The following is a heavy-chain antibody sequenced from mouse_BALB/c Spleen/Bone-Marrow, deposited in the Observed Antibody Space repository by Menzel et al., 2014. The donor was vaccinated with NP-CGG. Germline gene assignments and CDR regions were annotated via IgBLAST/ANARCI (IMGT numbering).Heavy chain of an antibody. J-gene: IGHJ4*01. Sequence: QVQLKDSGPELVKPGASVRISCKASGYTFTSYYIHWLKQRPGQGLEWIGWIYPGNVNTKYNEKFKGKATLTADKSSGTAYMQLSSLTSEDSAVYFCARSFYGRSMDYWGQGTSVTVSS. D-gene: IGHD1-1*01. V-gene: IGHV1S56*01. CDR3: ARSFYGRSMDY. CDR2: IYPGNVNT. CDR1: GYTFTSYY.